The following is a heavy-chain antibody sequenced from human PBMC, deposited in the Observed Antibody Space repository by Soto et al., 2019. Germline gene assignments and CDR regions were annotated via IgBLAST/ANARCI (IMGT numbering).Heavy chain of an antibody. CDR3: ARAPLYGVVAALGWFDP. CDR1: GGSISSSNW. Sequence: QVQLQESGPGLVKPSGTLSLTCAVSGGSISSSNWWSWVRQPPGKGLEWIGEIYHSGSTNYNPSLKSRVILSVDKSKNQFSLKLGSVSAADTAVYYCARAPLYGVVAALGWFDPWGQGTLVTVSS. V-gene: IGHV4-4*02. CDR2: IYHSGST. D-gene: IGHD2-15*01. J-gene: IGHJ5*02.